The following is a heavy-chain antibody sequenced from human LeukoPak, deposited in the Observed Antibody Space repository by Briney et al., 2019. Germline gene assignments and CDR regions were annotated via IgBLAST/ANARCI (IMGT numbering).Heavy chain of an antibody. J-gene: IGHJ4*02. V-gene: IGHV4-34*01. Sequence: SETLSLTCAVYGGSFSGYYWNWIRQPPGKGLEWIGEINHSGSTNYNPSPKSRVTISVDTSKNQFSLKLSSVTAADTAVYYCARARANCSGGSCPYYFDYWGQGTLVTVSS. CDR3: ARARANCSGGSCPYYFDY. D-gene: IGHD2-15*01. CDR2: INHSGST. CDR1: GGSFSGYY.